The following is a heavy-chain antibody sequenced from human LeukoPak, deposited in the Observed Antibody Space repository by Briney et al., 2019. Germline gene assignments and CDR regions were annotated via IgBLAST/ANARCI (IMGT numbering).Heavy chain of an antibody. D-gene: IGHD5-24*01. V-gene: IGHV4-59*01. J-gene: IGHJ4*02. CDR2: IYYSGSP. CDR3: ARGTRDCYSIHFDY. Sequence: PSETLSLTCTVSGDSISSYYWSWLRQPPGKGLEWIGYIYYSGSPNYNPSLKSRVTISVDTSKNQFSLKLNSVTAADTAVYYCARGTRDCYSIHFDYWGQGTLVTVSS. CDR1: GDSISSYY.